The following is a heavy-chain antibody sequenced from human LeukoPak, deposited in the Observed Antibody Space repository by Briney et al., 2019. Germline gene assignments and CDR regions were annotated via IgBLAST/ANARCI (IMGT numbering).Heavy chain of an antibody. V-gene: IGHV4-34*01. CDR3: ARSPGPLVPAAFDI. D-gene: IGHD3-10*01. J-gene: IGHJ3*02. CDR2: IYYSGST. Sequence: SETLSLTCAVYGGSFSGYYWSWIRQPPGKGLEWIGSIYYSGSTYYNPSLKGRVTISVDTSKNQFSLKLSSVTAADTAVYYCARSPGPLVPAAFDIWGQGTMVTVSS. CDR1: GGSFSGYY.